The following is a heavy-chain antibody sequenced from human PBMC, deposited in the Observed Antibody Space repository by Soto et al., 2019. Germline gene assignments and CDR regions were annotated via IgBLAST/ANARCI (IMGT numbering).Heavy chain of an antibody. J-gene: IGHJ5*02. Sequence: SETLSLTCAVYGGSFSGYYWSWIRQPPGKGLEWIGEINHSGSTNYNPSLKSRVTISVDTSKNQFSLKLSSVTAADTAVYYCGRRKSLKEAYYGPGRRILPYNWFAPWGQGTLVP. CDR2: INHSGST. V-gene: IGHV4-34*01. D-gene: IGHD3-10*01. CDR1: GGSFSGYY. CDR3: GRRKSLKEAYYGPGRRILPYNWFAP.